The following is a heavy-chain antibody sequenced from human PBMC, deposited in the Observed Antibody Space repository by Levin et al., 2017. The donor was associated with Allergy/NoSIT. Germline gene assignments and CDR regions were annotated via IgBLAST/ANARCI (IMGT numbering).Heavy chain of an antibody. Sequence: SETLSLTCTVSGGSITNYYWSWIRQPPGKGLEWIGYIYYSGSTNYNPSLKSRVTISVDTSKNQFSLKLSSVTAADSAVYYCARDRTIAAAGGGHYYYGMDVWGQGTTVTVS. CDR2: IYYSGST. J-gene: IGHJ6*02. CDR1: GGSITNYY. D-gene: IGHD6-13*01. V-gene: IGHV4-59*01. CDR3: ARDRTIAAAGGGHYYYGMDV.